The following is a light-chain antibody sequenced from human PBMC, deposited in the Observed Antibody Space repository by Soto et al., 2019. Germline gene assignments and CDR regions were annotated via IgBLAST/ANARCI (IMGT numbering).Light chain of an antibody. Sequence: DIVLTQSPGTLSLSPGERATLSCRASQSVGSDYLAWYQQKRGQAPRLLMYGASSRATGIPDRFSGSGSGTDFTLTISRLEPEDSAVYYCQQYGNLMYTFCQGTKLEIK. J-gene: IGKJ2*01. CDR2: GAS. CDR1: QSVGSDY. V-gene: IGKV3-20*01. CDR3: QQYGNLMYT.